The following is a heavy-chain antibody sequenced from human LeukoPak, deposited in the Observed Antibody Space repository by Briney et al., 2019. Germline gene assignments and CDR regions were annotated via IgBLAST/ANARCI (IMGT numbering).Heavy chain of an antibody. CDR3: ARVYDSSWHYPIDY. D-gene: IGHD3-22*01. CDR1: GYTFTSYG. V-gene: IGHV1-18*01. J-gene: IGHJ4*02. Sequence: EASVKVSCKASGYTFTSYGISWVRQAPGQGLEWMGWISAYNGNTNYAQKLLGRVTMTTDTSTSTAYMELRSLRSDDTAVNYCARVYDSSWHYPIDYWGQGTLVTVSS. CDR2: ISAYNGNT.